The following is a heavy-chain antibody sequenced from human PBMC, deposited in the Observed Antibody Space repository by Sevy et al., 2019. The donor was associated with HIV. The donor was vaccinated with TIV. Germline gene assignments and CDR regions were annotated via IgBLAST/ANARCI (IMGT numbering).Heavy chain of an antibody. J-gene: IGHJ5*02. CDR2: ISNDGNKK. V-gene: IGHV3-30*18. D-gene: IGHD3-22*01. CDR1: GFNIGPYT. CDR3: AKEGYYYDSRGHDWFDP. Sequence: GGSLRLSCGASGFNIGPYTMHWVRQAPGKGLEWVTPISNDGNKKDYADSVKGRFIISRDNPKNTMYLQMNSLRPQDTAVYYCAKEGYYYDSRGHDWFDPWGQGTQVTVSS.